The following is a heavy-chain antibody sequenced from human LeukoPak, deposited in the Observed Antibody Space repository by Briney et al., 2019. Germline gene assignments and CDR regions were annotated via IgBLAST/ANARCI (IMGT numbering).Heavy chain of an antibody. CDR3: AKDGNSYYYDSSGYYPYFDY. Sequence: TGGSLRLSCAASGFTFSSYAMSWVRQAPGKGLEWVSAISGSGGSTYYADSVKGRFTISRDNSKNTLYLQMNSLRAEDMAVYYCAKDGNSYYYDSSGYYPYFDYWGQGTLVTVSS. D-gene: IGHD3-22*01. J-gene: IGHJ4*02. V-gene: IGHV3-23*01. CDR2: ISGSGGST. CDR1: GFTFSSYA.